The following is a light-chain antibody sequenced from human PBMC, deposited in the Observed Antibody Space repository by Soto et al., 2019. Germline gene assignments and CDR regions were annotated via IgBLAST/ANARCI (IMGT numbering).Light chain of an antibody. V-gene: IGKV3-11*01. CDR1: QSVSSF. Sequence: EIVLTQSPATLSLSPGARATLSCRASQSVSSFLVWYQQKPRPAPRLLIFCASNRATGSPARFSGSGSGTDFTITISSLEPEDVAVYYYQQCGNWPPYAFGQGTKLEI. CDR3: QQCGNWPPYA. CDR2: CAS. J-gene: IGKJ2*01.